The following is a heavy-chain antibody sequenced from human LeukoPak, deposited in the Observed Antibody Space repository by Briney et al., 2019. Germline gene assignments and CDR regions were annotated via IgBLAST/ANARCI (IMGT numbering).Heavy chain of an antibody. J-gene: IGHJ6*03. V-gene: IGHV4-39*01. D-gene: IGHD3-10*01. CDR2: FYYSGST. CDR3: ARPQGFGELLLPYYYYMDV. CDR1: GGSISSSSYY. Sequence: PSETLSLTCTVSGGSISSSSYYWGWIRPPPGKGLEWIGSFYYSGSTDYNPSLKSRVTICVDTSKNQFSLKLSSVTAAVTAVYYCARPQGFGELLLPYYYYMDVWGNGTTVTVSS.